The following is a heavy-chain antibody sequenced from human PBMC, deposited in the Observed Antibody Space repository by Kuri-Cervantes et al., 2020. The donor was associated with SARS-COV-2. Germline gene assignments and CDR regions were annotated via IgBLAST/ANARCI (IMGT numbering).Heavy chain of an antibody. J-gene: IGHJ3*02. CDR2: IKQDGSEK. D-gene: IGHD2-21*01. Sequence: ETLSLTCAASGFTFSSYSMNWVRQAPGKGLEWVANIKQDGSEKYYVDSVKGRFTISRDNAKNSLYLQMNSLRAEDTAVYYCARADLSDFAFDIWGQGTMVTVSS. CDR1: GFTFSSYS. CDR3: ARADLSDFAFDI. V-gene: IGHV3-7*04.